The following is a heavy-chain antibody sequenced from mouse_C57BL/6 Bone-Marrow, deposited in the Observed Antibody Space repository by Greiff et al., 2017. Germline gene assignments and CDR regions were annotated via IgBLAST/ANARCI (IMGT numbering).Heavy chain of an antibody. CDR1: GYTFTSYW. V-gene: IGHV1-59*01. Sequence: QVQLQQPGAELVRPGTSVKLSCKASGYTFTSYWMHWVKQRPGQGLEWIGVIDPSDSYTNYNQKFKGKATLTVDTSSSTAYMQRSSLTSEDSAVYYCARGQLRPDYWGQGTTLTVSS. CDR2: IDPSDSYT. J-gene: IGHJ2*01. CDR3: ARGQLRPDY. D-gene: IGHD3-2*02.